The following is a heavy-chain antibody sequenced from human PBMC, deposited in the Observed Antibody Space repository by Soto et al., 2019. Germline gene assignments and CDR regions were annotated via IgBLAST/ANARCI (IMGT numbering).Heavy chain of an antibody. Sequence: ASVKVSCKASGYTFTGYYMHWVRQAPGQGLEWMGWINPNSGGTNYAQKFQGWVTMTRDTSISTAYMELSRLRSDDTAVYYCATHTAVAGGDGKNGFDYWGQGTLVTVSS. CDR1: GYTFTGYY. J-gene: IGHJ4*02. V-gene: IGHV1-2*04. CDR3: ATHTAVAGGDGKNGFDY. D-gene: IGHD6-19*01. CDR2: INPNSGGT.